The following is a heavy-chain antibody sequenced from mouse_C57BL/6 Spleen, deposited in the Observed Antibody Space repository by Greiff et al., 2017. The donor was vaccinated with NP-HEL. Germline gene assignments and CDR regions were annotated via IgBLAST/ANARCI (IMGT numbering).Heavy chain of an antibody. D-gene: IGHD2-5*01. CDR2: IYPGNGDT. V-gene: IGHV1-12*01. J-gene: IGHJ4*01. CDR3: ARTYYSNYRYAMDY. CDR1: GYTFTSYY. Sequence: QVQLQQSGAELVRPGASVKISCKASGYTFTSYYMHWVKQTPRQGLEWIGAIYPGNGDTSYNQKFKGKATLTVDKSSSTAYMQLSSLTSEDSAVYYCARTYYSNYRYAMDYWGQGTSVTVSS.